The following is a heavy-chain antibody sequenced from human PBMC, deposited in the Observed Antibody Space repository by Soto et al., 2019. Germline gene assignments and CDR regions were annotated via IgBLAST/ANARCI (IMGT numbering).Heavy chain of an antibody. CDR3: ARHSLALRKNNWFDP. CDR1: GDSIISSDFC. CDR2: IFYLGSS. D-gene: IGHD3-3*02. V-gene: IGHV4-39*01. Sequence: SETLSLTCTVSGDSIISSDFCWGWVRQPPGKGLEWIGSIFYLGSSYYNPSLKSRATMSVDTSKNQFSLRLRSVTAADTALYFCARHSLALRKNNWFDPWGQGIMVTSPQ. J-gene: IGHJ5*02.